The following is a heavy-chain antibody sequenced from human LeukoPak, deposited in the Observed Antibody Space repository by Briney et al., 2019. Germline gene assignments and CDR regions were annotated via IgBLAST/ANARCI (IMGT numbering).Heavy chain of an antibody. Sequence: GGSLRLSCAASGFTFSSYSMNWVRQAPGKGLEWVSYISIISSTIYYADSVKGRFTISRDDAKNSVYLQMNSLRADDTAVYYCARTYERDLDYWDQGTLVTVSS. D-gene: IGHD5-12*01. CDR2: ISIISSTI. CDR1: GFTFSSYS. CDR3: ARTYERDLDY. J-gene: IGHJ4*02. V-gene: IGHV3-48*01.